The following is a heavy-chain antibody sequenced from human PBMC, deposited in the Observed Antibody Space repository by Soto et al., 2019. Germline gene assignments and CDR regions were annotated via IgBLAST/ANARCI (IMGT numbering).Heavy chain of an antibody. V-gene: IGHV3-33*01. CDR2: IWYDGSNK. J-gene: IGHJ4*02. CDR1: GFTFSSYG. D-gene: IGHD6-19*01. Sequence: GGSLRLSCAASGFTFSSYGMHWVRQAPGKGLEWVAVIWYDGSNKYYADSVKGRFTISRDNSKNTLYLQMNSLRAEDTAVYYCARDRRGWPFDYWGQGTLGTVS. CDR3: ARDRRGWPFDY.